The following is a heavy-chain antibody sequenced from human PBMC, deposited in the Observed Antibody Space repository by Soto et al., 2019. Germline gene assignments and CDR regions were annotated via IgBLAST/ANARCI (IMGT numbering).Heavy chain of an antibody. J-gene: IGHJ5*02. CDR3: AREPIAVAEYNWFDP. CDR2: MNPNSGNT. Sequence: ASVKVSCKASGYTFTSYDINWVRQATGQGLEWMGWMNPNSGNTDYAQKFQGRVTMTRDTSTSTAYMELRSLRSDDTAVYYCAREPIAVAEYNWFDPWGQGTLVTVSS. CDR1: GYTFTSYD. V-gene: IGHV1-8*01. D-gene: IGHD6-19*01.